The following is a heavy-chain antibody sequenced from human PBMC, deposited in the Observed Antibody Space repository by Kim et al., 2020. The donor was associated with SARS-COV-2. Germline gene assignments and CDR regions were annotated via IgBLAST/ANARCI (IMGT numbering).Heavy chain of an antibody. CDR2: ISSSSSYI. D-gene: IGHD5-12*01. V-gene: IGHV3-21*01. CDR3: AREASEMATHSYDY. Sequence: GGSLRLSCAASGFTFSSYSMNWVRQAPGKGLEWVSSISSSSSYIYYADSVKGRFTISRDNAKNSLYLQMNSLRAEDTAVYYCAREASEMATHSYDYWGQGTLVTVSS. CDR1: GFTFSSYS. J-gene: IGHJ4*02.